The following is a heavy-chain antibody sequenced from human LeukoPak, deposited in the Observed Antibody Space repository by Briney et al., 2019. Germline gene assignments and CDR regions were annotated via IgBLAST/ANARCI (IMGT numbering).Heavy chain of an antibody. Sequence: SETLSLTCTVSGGSISSYYWGWIRQPPGKGLEWIGSIYYSGSTYYNPSLKSRVTISVDTSKNQFSLKLSSVTAADTAVYYCARTGYSYGYWLDYWGQGTLVTVSS. J-gene: IGHJ4*02. CDR1: GGSISSYY. V-gene: IGHV4-39*07. CDR2: IYYSGST. D-gene: IGHD5-18*01. CDR3: ARTGYSYGYWLDY.